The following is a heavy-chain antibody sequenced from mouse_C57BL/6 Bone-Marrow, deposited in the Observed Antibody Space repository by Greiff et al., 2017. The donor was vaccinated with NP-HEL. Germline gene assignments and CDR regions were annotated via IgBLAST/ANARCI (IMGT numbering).Heavy chain of an antibody. CDR1: GFTFSSYA. D-gene: IGHD1-1*01. J-gene: IGHJ1*03. CDR3: ARGYYYGSDWYFDV. V-gene: IGHV5-4*01. Sequence: EVQLVESGGGLVKPGGSLKLSCAASGFTFSSYAMSWVRQTPEKRLEWVATISDGGSYTYYPDNVKGRFTISRDNAKNNLYLQMSHLKSEDTAMYYCARGYYYGSDWYFDVWGTGTTVTVSS. CDR2: ISDGGSYT.